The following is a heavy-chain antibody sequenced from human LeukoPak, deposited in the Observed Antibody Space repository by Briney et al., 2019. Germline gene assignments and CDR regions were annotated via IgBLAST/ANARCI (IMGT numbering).Heavy chain of an antibody. V-gene: IGHV1-69*05. Sequence: SVKVSFKASGGTFSSYAISWVRQAPGQGLEWMERIIPIFGTANYAQKFQGRVTITTDESTSTAYMELSSLRSEDTAVYYCARTYYYDSSGYSSPFDYWGQGTLVTVSS. J-gene: IGHJ4*02. D-gene: IGHD3-22*01. CDR3: ARTYYYDSSGYSSPFDY. CDR1: GGTFSSYA. CDR2: IIPIFGTA.